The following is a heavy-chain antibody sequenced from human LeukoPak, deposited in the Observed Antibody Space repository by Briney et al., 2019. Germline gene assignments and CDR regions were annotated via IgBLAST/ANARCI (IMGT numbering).Heavy chain of an antibody. Sequence: QPGGSLRLSCAASGFTFSSYGMHWVRQAPGKGLEWVAVISYDGSNKYYADSVKGRFTISRDNSKNTLYLQMNSLRAEDTAVYYCAKEPRYCSGGSCYPGYYYGMDVWGQGTTVTVSS. V-gene: IGHV3-30*18. D-gene: IGHD2-15*01. CDR1: GFTFSSYG. J-gene: IGHJ6*02. CDR3: AKEPRYCSGGSCYPGYYYGMDV. CDR2: ISYDGSNK.